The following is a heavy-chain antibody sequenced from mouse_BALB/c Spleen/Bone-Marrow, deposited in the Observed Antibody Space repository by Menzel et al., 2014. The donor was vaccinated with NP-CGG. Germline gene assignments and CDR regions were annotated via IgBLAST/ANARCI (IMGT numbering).Heavy chain of an antibody. CDR2: ILPGSGSI. J-gene: IGHJ4*01. CDR1: GYTFSSYW. CDR3: ASRYDTMDY. Sequence: QLQQSGAELMKPGASVKISCKATGYTFSSYWIEWVKQRPGHGLEWIGEILPGSGSIKYNEKFKGKATFTADTSSNTAYMQLSSLTSEDSAVYYCASRYDTMDYWGQGTSVTVSS. V-gene: IGHV1-9*01.